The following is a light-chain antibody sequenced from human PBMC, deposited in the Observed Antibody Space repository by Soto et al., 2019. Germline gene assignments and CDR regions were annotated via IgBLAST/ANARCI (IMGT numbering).Light chain of an antibody. V-gene: IGLV2-14*03. CDR2: DVS. Sequence: QSVLTQPASVSGSPGQSIAISCTGTSSDVGAYNYVSWYQQHPGKAPKLMIYDVSNRPSGVSNRFSGFKSGNTASLTISGLQAEDEADYYCNSYTTSSTYVFGTGTKVTVL. CDR3: NSYTTSSTYV. CDR1: SSDVGAYNY. J-gene: IGLJ1*01.